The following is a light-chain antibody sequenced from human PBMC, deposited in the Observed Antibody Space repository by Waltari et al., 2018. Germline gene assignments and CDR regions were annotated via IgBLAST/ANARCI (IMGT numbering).Light chain of an antibody. CDR3: QQYNDWPLT. V-gene: IGKV3-15*01. Sequence: EIVMTQSPATLSVSPGERATPPCRASQTVSSNLAWYLQKPGQAPRLLIYDASTRATGIPARFSGSGSGTEFALTISNLQSEDFAVYYCQQYNDWPLTFGGGTTVEIK. CDR1: QTVSSN. CDR2: DAS. J-gene: IGKJ4*01.